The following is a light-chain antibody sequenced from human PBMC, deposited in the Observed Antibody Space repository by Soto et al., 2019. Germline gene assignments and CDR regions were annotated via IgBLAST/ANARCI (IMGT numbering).Light chain of an antibody. CDR2: VAS. Sequence: EIVLTQSPATLSLSPGERATFSCRASQSVSSYLGWYQQKPGQAPRLLIYVASNRATGIPARFSGSGSGTDFTLTISSLEAEDFAVYYCQQRSNWPWTFGQGTKVEIK. J-gene: IGKJ1*01. CDR3: QQRSNWPWT. V-gene: IGKV3-11*01. CDR1: QSVSSY.